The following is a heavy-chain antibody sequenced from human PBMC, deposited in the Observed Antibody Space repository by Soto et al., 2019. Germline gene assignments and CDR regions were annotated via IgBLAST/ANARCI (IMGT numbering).Heavy chain of an antibody. CDR2: MNPNSGNT. Sequence: ASVEVSCKASGYTFTSYDSSWVRQATGQGLEWMGWMNPNSGNTGYAQKFQGRVTMTRNTSISTAYMELSSLRSEDTAVYYCARGRAAAQTDNWFDPWGQGTLVTVSS. CDR1: GYTFTSYD. V-gene: IGHV1-8*01. J-gene: IGHJ5*02. CDR3: ARGRAAAQTDNWFDP. D-gene: IGHD6-13*01.